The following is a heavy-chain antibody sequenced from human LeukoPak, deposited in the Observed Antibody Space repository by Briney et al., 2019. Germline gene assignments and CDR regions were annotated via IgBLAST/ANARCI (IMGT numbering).Heavy chain of an antibody. CDR2: NKSKTNGGTT. D-gene: IGHD3-22*01. CDR1: GFTFSYAW. CDR3: NSYCSGYYAIDY. V-gene: IGHV3-15*01. J-gene: IGHJ4*02. Sequence: PGGSLRLSCAASGFTFSYAWMSWVRQAPEKGLEWVGGNKSKTNGGTTDYAAPVKGRFHISRDDSKNTRYLQMNSLKTEDPAAFYWNSYCSGYYAIDYWGQGTLVTVSP.